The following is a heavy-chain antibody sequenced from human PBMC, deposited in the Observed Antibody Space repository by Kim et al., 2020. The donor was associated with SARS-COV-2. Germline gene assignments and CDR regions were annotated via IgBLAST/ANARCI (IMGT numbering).Heavy chain of an antibody. CDR2: ISWNSGSI. V-gene: IGHV3-9*01. Sequence: GGSLRLSCAASGFTFDDYAMHWVRQAPGKGLEWVSGISWNSGSIGYADSVKGRFTISRDNAKNSLYLQMNSLRAEDTALYYCAKDIGPGGSWSQGGWFDPWGQGTLVTVSS. CDR1: GFTFDDYA. D-gene: IGHD6-13*01. CDR3: AKDIGPGGSWSQGGWFDP. J-gene: IGHJ5*02.